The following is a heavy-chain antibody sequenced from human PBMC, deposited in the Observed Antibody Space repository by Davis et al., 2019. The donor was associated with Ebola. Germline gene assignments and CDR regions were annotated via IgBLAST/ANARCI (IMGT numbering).Heavy chain of an antibody. CDR3: VRDPGYTSGYYYNGMDI. CDR2: INTDGSTT. CDR1: GFSFGTFW. V-gene: IGHV3-74*01. D-gene: IGHD5-12*01. Sequence: HTGGSLRLSCAASGFSFGTFWMHWVRQAPGKGLVWVSHINTDGSTTGYADSVKGLFTISRDNANNTLYLQMNSLRAEDTAVYYCVRDPGYTSGYYYNGMDIWGQGTTVTVSS. J-gene: IGHJ6*02.